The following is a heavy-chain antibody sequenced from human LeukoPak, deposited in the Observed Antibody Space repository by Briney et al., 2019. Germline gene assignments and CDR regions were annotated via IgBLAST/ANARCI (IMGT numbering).Heavy chain of an antibody. CDR3: ARVRVRGVMVYYYGMDV. CDR2: IWYDGSNK. J-gene: IGHJ6*04. D-gene: IGHD3-10*01. V-gene: IGHV3-33*01. CDR1: GFTFSSYG. Sequence: GGSLRLSCAASGFTFSSYGMHWVRQAPGKGLEWAAIIWYDGSNKYYADSVKGRFTISRDNSKNTLYLQMNSLRAEDTAVYYCARVRVRGVMVYYYGMDVWGKGTTVTVSS.